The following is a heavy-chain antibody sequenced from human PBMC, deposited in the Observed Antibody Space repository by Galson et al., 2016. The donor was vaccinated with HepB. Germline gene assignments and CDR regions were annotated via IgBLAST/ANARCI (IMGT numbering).Heavy chain of an antibody. CDR2: ISAYNGYT. Sequence: SVKVSCKASGYTFTDYGISWVRQAPGQGLEWMGWISAYNGYTHYAQNLQGRVTMTTDASTTTAYMELRSLRSDDTAVYYCANTHKSYYDTSGYYGGDYWGQGTLVTVSS. CDR1: GYTFTDYG. CDR3: ANTHKSYYDTSGYYGGDY. D-gene: IGHD3-22*01. V-gene: IGHV1-18*04. J-gene: IGHJ4*02.